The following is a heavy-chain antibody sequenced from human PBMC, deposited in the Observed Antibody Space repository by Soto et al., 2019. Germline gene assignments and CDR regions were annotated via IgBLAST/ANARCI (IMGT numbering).Heavy chain of an antibody. J-gene: IGHJ6*02. CDR2: INPNSGGT. D-gene: IGHD3-10*01. CDR1: GYTFTGYY. CDR3: ATDVRGVISPGSYYYGMDV. V-gene: IGHV1-2*04. Sequence: ASVKVSCKASGYTFTGYYMHWVRQAPGQGLEWMGWINPNSGGTNYAQKFQGWVTMTRDTSISTAYMELSRLRSDDTAVYYCATDVRGVISPGSYYYGMDVWGQGTTVTVSS.